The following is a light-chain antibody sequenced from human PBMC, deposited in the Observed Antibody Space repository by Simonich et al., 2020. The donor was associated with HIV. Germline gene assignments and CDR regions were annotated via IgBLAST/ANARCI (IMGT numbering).Light chain of an antibody. CDR3: MQALQTPRT. V-gene: IGKV2-28*01. CDR1: QSLLHCNGYNY. CDR2: LNS. Sequence: DIVMTQSPLSLPVTPGEPASISCRSSQSLLHCNGYNYLDWYLQKPGQDPQLQIYLNSNRASGVPDRFSGSGSGTDFTLKISRVEAEDVGVYYCMQALQTPRTFGQGTKVEIK. J-gene: IGKJ1*01.